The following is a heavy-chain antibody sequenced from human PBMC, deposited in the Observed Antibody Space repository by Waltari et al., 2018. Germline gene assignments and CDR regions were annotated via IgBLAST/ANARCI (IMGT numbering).Heavy chain of an antibody. V-gene: IGHV1-24*01. Sequence: QVQLVQSGAEVKKPGASVKVSCKVSGYTLTELSMHWVRQAPGKGLEWMGGFEPEDGETIYAQKFQGRVTLTEETATDTAYMELSSLRSEDTAVYYCATGLPAFDIWGQGTMVTVSS. J-gene: IGHJ3*02. CDR2: FEPEDGET. CDR3: ATGLPAFDI. CDR1: GYTLTELS.